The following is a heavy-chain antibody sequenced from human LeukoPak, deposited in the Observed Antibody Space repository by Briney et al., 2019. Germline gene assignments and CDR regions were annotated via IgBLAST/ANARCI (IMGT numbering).Heavy chain of an antibody. Sequence: PSQTLSLTCTVSGGSISSGGYYWSWIRQHPGKGLEWIGYIYYSGSTYYNPSLKSRVTISVDTSKNQFSPKLSSVTAADTAVYYCAGVRLNWYFDLWGRGTLVTVSS. CDR1: GGSISSGGYY. J-gene: IGHJ2*01. CDR2: IYYSGST. V-gene: IGHV4-31*03. CDR3: AGVRLNWYFDL.